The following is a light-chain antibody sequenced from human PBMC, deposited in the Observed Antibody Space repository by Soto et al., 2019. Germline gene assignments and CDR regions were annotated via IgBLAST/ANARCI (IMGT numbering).Light chain of an antibody. Sequence: EIQMTQAPSTLSGSVGDIVTITCRASQTISSWLAWYQQKPGKAPKLLIYKASTLKSGVPSRFSGSGSGTEFTLTISSLQPDDFATYYCQHYNSYSEACGQGTKGDIK. CDR2: KAS. CDR3: QHYNSYSEA. J-gene: IGKJ1*01. V-gene: IGKV1-5*03. CDR1: QTISSW.